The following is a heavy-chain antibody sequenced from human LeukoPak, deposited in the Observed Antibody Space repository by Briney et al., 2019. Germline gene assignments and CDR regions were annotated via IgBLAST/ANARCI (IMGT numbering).Heavy chain of an antibody. D-gene: IGHD3-22*01. CDR3: ARDATPTYYYDSSGYCPDY. CDR1: GYTFTSYG. Sequence: ASVKVSCTASGYTFTSYGISWVRQAPGQGLEWMGWINTNTGNPTYAQGFTGRFVFSLDTSVSTAYLQISSLKAEDTAVYYCARDATPTYYYDSSGYCPDYWGQGTLVTVSS. V-gene: IGHV7-4-1*02. J-gene: IGHJ4*02. CDR2: INTNTGNP.